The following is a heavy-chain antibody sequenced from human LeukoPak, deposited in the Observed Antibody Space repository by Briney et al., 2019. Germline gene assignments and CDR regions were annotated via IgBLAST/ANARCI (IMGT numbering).Heavy chain of an antibody. D-gene: IGHD4-17*01. V-gene: IGHV3-48*01. CDR2: ITSSSTTI. J-gene: IGHJ4*02. CDR3: ARGPGDYSLDY. CDR1: GFTFSSYE. Sequence: PGGSLRLSCAASGFTFSSYEMNWVRQAPGKGLEWVSYITSSSTTIYYADSVKGRFTISRDNAKNSLYLQMNSLRAEDTAVYYCARGPGDYSLDYWGQGTLVTVSS.